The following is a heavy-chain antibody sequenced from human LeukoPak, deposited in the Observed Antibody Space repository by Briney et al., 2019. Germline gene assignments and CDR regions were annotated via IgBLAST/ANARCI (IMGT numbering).Heavy chain of an antibody. J-gene: IGHJ4*02. Sequence: GGSLRLSCAASGFTFSSYSMPWVRQAPGKGLEWVSFISYDSSNKFYPDSVKGRFTISIDNSKNTLFLQMNSLTPEDTAVYYCAKDLDYGDYYFDYWGQGTLVTVSS. V-gene: IGHV3-30-3*01. CDR2: ISYDSSNK. CDR1: GFTFSSYS. CDR3: AKDLDYGDYYFDY. D-gene: IGHD4-17*01.